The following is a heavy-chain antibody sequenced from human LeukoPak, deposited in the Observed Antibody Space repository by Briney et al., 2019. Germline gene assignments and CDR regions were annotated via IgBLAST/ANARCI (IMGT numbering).Heavy chain of an antibody. CDR1: GYSFTSNY. CDR3: AILKDGPLLSSKLYNWFDP. Sequence: ASVKVSCKASGYSFTSNYIHWVRQAPGQGLEWMGMIYPRDGSTSYAQKFQGRVTVTRDTSTSTVHMELSGLRSEDTAVYYCAILKDGPLLSSKLYNWFDPWGQGTLVTVSS. D-gene: IGHD2-2*01. J-gene: IGHJ5*02. V-gene: IGHV1-46*01. CDR2: IYPRDGST.